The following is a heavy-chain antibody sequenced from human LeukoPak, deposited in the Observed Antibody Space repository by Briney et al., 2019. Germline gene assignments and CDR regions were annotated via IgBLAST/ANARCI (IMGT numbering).Heavy chain of an antibody. V-gene: IGHV3-21*01. J-gene: IGHJ4*02. Sequence: GGSLRLSCAASGFTFSSYSMNWVRQAPGKGLEWVSSISSSSSYIYYADSVKGRFTISRDKAKNSLYLQMNSLRAEDTAVYYCARDRTAMGFDYWGQGTLVTVSS. D-gene: IGHD5-18*01. CDR1: GFTFSSYS. CDR3: ARDRTAMGFDY. CDR2: ISSSSSYI.